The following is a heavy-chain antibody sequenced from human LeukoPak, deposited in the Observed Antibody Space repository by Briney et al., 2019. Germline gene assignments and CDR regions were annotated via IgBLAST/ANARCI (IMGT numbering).Heavy chain of an antibody. CDR1: GFTFSSYS. D-gene: IGHD3-3*01. V-gene: IGHV3-48*01. Sequence: GGSLRLSCAASGFTFSSYSMKWVRQAPGKGLEWVSYISSSSSTIYYADSVKGRFTISRDNAKNSLYLQMNSLRAEDTAVYYCARGQDYDFWSGYNWFDPWGQGTLVTVSS. CDR2: ISSSSSTI. CDR3: ARGQDYDFWSGYNWFDP. J-gene: IGHJ5*02.